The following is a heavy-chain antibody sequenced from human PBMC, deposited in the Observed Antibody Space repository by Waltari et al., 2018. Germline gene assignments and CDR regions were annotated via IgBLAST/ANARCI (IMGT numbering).Heavy chain of an antibody. J-gene: IGHJ4*02. V-gene: IGHV3-33*06. CDR1: GIPFSDSA. D-gene: IGHD3-10*01. CDR2: IWNDGSDQ. Sequence: QVQLVESGGGVVQPGRSLRLSCAASGIPFSDSAMHWVRQTPGRGLEWVSVIWNDGSDQYYADSVKGRFTISRDNSKNTLYLQMNSLRVEDTGVYYCAKANGSGGFLVDFWGQGTLVTVSS. CDR3: AKANGSGGFLVDF.